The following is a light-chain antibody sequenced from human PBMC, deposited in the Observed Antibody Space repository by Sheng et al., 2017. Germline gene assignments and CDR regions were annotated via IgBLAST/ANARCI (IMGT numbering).Light chain of an antibody. CDR2: GKD. V-gene: IGLV3-19*01. CDR3: KSRRYRNWV. CDR1: SLRSYY. Sequence: SSELTQDPAVSVALGQTVRITCQGDSLRSYYASWYQQKPGQAPILVIYGKDKRPSGISDRFSGSTSGDTASLTITGAQAEDEADYYCKSRRYRNWVFGGGTKLTIL. J-gene: IGLJ3*02.